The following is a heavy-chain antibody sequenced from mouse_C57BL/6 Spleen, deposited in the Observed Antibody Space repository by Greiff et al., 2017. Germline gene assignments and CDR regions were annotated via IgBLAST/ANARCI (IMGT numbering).Heavy chain of an antibody. CDR1: GFTFSDYY. J-gene: IGHJ2*01. CDR2: INYDGSST. D-gene: IGHD2-4*01. CDR3: ARADDYVPFDD. V-gene: IGHV5-16*01. Sequence: EVQVVESEGGLVQPGSSMKLSCTASGFTFSDYYMAWVRPVPEKGLEWVANINYDGSSTYYLDSLKSRFIIARDNAKNILYLQMSSLKSEDTATYYCARADDYVPFDDWGQGTTLTVSS.